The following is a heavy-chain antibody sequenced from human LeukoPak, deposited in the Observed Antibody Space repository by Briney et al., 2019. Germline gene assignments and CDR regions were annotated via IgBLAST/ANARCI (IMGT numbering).Heavy chain of an antibody. Sequence: SVKVSCKASGGTFSSYAISWVRQAPGQGLEWMGGIIPIFGTANYAQRFQGRVTITADKSTSTAYMELSSLRSEDTAVYYCARDPNDYYGSGSLDYWGQGTLVTVSS. J-gene: IGHJ4*02. CDR2: IIPIFGTA. V-gene: IGHV1-69*06. CDR3: ARDPNDYYGSGSLDY. CDR1: GGTFSSYA. D-gene: IGHD3-10*01.